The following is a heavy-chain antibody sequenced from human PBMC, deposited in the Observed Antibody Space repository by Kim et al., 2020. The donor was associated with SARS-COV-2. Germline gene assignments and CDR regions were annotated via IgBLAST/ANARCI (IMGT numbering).Heavy chain of an antibody. J-gene: IGHJ4*02. Sequence: GGSLRLSCAASGFTFSSYAMHWVRQAPGKGLEWVAVISYDGSNKYYADSVKGRFTISRDNSKNTLYLQMNSLRAEDTAVYYCARVGGEQWLVYGGFDYWVQGTLVTVSS. V-gene: IGHV3-30*04. CDR3: ARVGGEQWLVYGGFDY. CDR1: GFTFSSYA. D-gene: IGHD6-19*01. CDR2: ISYDGSNK.